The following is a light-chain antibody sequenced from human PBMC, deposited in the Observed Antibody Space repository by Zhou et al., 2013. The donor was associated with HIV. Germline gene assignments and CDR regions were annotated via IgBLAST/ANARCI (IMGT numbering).Light chain of an antibody. V-gene: IGKV3-20*01. J-gene: IGKJ4*01. CDR2: GAS. CDR3: QQYGSSTS. CDR1: QSIGSSN. Sequence: EIVLTQSPGTLSLSPGERATLSCRASQSIGSSNIAWYQQKPGQAPRLLIYGASNRATGIPDRISGSGSGTDFTLSISGLEPEDFAVYFCQQYGSSTSFGGGTKVEIK.